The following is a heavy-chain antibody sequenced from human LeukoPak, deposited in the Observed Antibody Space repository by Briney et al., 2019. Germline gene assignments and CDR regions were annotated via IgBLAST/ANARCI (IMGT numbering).Heavy chain of an antibody. V-gene: IGHV4-39*01. J-gene: IGHJ4*02. CDR3: ASLVIAVAGTFDY. CDR1: GSSISSSSYY. D-gene: IGHD6-19*01. CDR2: IYYSGST. Sequence: PSETLSLTCTVSGSSISSSSYYWGWIRQPPGKGLEWIGSIYYSGSTYYNPSLKSRVTISVDTSKNQFSLKLSSVTAADTAVYYCASLVIAVAGTFDYWGQGTLVTASS.